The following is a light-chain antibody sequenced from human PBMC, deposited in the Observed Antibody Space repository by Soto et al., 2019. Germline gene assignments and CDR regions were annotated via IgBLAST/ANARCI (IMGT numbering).Light chain of an antibody. CDR2: AAS. Sequence: DIQMTQSPSSLSASVGARLAITCRASQSISSYLAWYQQKPGKAPKLLIYAASTLESGVPSRFSATVYGTEFSLTITSLQPEDFGTYYCQQLLDSPITFGQGTRLEIK. CDR1: QSISSY. CDR3: QQLLDSPIT. V-gene: IGKV1-9*01. J-gene: IGKJ5*01.